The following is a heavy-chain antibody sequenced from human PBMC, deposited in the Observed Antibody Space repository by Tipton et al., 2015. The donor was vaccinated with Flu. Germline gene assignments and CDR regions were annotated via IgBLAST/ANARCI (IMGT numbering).Heavy chain of an antibody. CDR1: GDSISSGLHY. D-gene: IGHD4-11*01. CDR3: ARRDFSNYVSEPKNWFDF. J-gene: IGHJ5*01. V-gene: IGHV4-61*02. Sequence: TLSLTCSVSGDSISSGLHYWTWIRQPAGKGLEWIGRISTSGSTVYNPSLISRVTMSLDTSDNKFSLELTSVTAADTAVYFCARRDFSNYVSEPKNWFDFWGQGTLVTVSS. CDR2: ISTSGST.